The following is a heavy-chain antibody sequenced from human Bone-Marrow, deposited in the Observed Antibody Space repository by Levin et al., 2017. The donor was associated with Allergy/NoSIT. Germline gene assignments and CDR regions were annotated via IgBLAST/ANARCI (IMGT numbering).Heavy chain of an antibody. Sequence: GESLKISCAASGFTFSSYGMHWVRQAPGKGLEWVAVIWYDGSNKYYADSVKGRFTISRDNSKNTLYLQMNSLRAEDTAVYYCARDRITFGGVIGPFDYWGQGTLVTVSS. CDR3: ARDRITFGGVIGPFDY. J-gene: IGHJ4*02. V-gene: IGHV3-33*01. CDR2: IWYDGSNK. D-gene: IGHD3-16*02. CDR1: GFTFSSYG.